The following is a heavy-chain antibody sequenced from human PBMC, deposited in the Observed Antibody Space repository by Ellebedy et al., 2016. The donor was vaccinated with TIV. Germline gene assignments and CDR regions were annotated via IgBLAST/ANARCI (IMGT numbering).Heavy chain of an antibody. CDR1: GFTFSSNW. CDR2: IKEDGSNK. J-gene: IGHJ6*02. V-gene: IGHV3-30*02. D-gene: IGHD3-22*01. Sequence: GESLKISCVASGFTFSSNWMNWVRQAPGKGLEWVASIKEDGSNKYYADSVKGRFTISRDNSKNTLYLQMNSLRAEDTAVYYCAREGDSSGYNYYYGMDVWGQGTTVTVSS. CDR3: AREGDSSGYNYYYGMDV.